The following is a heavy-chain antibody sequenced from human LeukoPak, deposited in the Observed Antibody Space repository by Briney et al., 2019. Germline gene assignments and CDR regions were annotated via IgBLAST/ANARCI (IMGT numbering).Heavy chain of an antibody. Sequence: GASVEVSCKVSGYTLTELSMHWVRQAPGKGLEWMGGFDPEDGETIYAQKFQGRVTMTEDTSTDTAYMELSSLRSEDTAVYYCATGVHTRNWNFLAGFDYWGQGTLVTVSS. CDR2: FDPEDGET. V-gene: IGHV1-24*01. D-gene: IGHD1-7*01. J-gene: IGHJ4*02. CDR3: ATGVHTRNWNFLAGFDY. CDR1: GYTLTELS.